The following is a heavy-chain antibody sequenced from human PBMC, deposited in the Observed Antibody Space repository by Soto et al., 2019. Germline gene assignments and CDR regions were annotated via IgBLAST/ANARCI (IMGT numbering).Heavy chain of an antibody. D-gene: IGHD3-16*02. J-gene: IGHJ3*02. V-gene: IGHV3-33*01. CDR2: IWNDESKT. CDR3: ARAPSYVWGTFRYTGAFDM. Sequence: QVQLVESGGGVVQPGRSLRLSCAASGFSFNVHGMHWVRQAPGKGLEWVAVIWNDESKTDYVDSVKGRFTVSRDNSKNTLFLQMSSLRAEDTAVYYCARAPSYVWGTFRYTGAFDMWGQGTMVTVSS. CDR1: GFSFNVHG.